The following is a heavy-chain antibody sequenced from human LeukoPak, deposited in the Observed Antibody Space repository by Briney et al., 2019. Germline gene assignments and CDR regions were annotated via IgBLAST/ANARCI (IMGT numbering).Heavy chain of an antibody. V-gene: IGHV1-69*04. J-gene: IGHJ5*02. Sequence: SVKVSCKASGGTFSSYAISWVRQAPGQGLEWMGRIIPTLGIANYAQKFQGGVTITADKSTSTAYMELSSLRSEDTAVYYCARDGHSSSWYSTWFDPWGQGTLVTVSS. CDR2: IIPTLGIA. CDR1: GGTFSSYA. D-gene: IGHD6-13*01. CDR3: ARDGHSSSWYSTWFDP.